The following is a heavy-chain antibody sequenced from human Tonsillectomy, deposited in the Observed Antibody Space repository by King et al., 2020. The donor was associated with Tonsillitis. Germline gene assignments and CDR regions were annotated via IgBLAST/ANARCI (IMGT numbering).Heavy chain of an antibody. CDR1: GFSFSSYT. V-gene: IGHV3-21*01. J-gene: IGHJ3*02. D-gene: IGHD6-19*01. CDR2: ISSSSSYI. Sequence: VQLVESGGGLVKPGGSLRLSCAASGFSFSSYTMNWVRQAPGKGLEWVSSISSSSSYIYYADSVKGRFTISRDNAKDSLHLQMNSLRAEDTAVYSCAMCEAVAPDAFDIWGQGTVVTVSS. CDR3: AMCEAVAPDAFDI.